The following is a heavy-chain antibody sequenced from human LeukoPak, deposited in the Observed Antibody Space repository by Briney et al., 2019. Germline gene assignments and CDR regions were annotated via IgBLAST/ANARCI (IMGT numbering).Heavy chain of an antibody. CDR2: INSDGSST. D-gene: IGHD3-10*01. V-gene: IGHV3-74*01. Sequence: PGGSLRLSCAASGFTFSSYWMHWVRQAPGKGLVWVSRINSDGSSTSYADSVKGRFTISRDNAKNTLYLQMNSLRAEDTAVYYCARGGGSGSYDYMDVWGKGTTVTVSS. CDR1: GFTFSSYW. J-gene: IGHJ6*03. CDR3: ARGGGSGSYDYMDV.